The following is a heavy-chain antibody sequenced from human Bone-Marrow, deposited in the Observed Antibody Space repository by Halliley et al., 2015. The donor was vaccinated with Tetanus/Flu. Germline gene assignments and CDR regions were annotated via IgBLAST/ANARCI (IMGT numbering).Heavy chain of an antibody. CDR1: GFTFRIYS. CDR3: ARGFYNSSWVLDDF. Sequence: SLRLSCAVSGFTFRIYSMNWVRQAPGKGLEWVSSISSGSTHVYYADSVKGRFTVSRDNAKQSLYLQMHSLRADDTAVYYCARGFYNSSWVLDDFWGQGTLVTVS. D-gene: IGHD6-13*01. J-gene: IGHJ4*02. CDR2: ISSGSTHV. V-gene: IGHV3-21*01.